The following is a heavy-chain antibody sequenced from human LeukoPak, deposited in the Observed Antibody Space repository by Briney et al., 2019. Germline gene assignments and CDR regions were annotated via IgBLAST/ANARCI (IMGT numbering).Heavy chain of an antibody. Sequence: GRSLRLSCAASGFTFSSYGMHWVRQAPGKGLEWVAVIWYDGGNKYYADSVKGRFTISRDNSKNTLYLQMNSLRAEDTAVYYCARDRWFGELLVFDYWGQGTLVTVSS. J-gene: IGHJ4*02. D-gene: IGHD3-10*01. CDR2: IWYDGGNK. CDR1: GFTFSSYG. V-gene: IGHV3-33*01. CDR3: ARDRWFGELLVFDY.